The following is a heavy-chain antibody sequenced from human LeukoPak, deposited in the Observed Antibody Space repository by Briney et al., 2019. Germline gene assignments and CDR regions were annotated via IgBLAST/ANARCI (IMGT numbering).Heavy chain of an antibody. CDR1: GGSIRSSSYY. V-gene: IGHV4-39*01. Sequence: PSETLSLTCTVSGGSIRSSSYYWGWIRQPPGKGLEWIGSIYYSGSTYHNPSLKSRVTISVDTSKKQFSLKLSSVTAADTAVYYCARHRTIYYDNGGYWVWGQGTLVTVSS. CDR3: ARHRTIYYDNGGYWV. J-gene: IGHJ4*02. CDR2: IYYSGST. D-gene: IGHD3-22*01.